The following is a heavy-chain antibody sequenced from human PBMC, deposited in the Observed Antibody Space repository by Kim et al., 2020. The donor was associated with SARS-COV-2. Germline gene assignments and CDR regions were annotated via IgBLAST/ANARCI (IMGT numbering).Heavy chain of an antibody. Sequence: ASVKVSCKSSGYTFSHYYLNWVRQAPGEGPEWMGWINPENGVTKYAQRFQGRVTLTTDTSISTAFMEVKTLTSDDTAIYYCARLLPGEDLCRQDTMD. D-gene: IGHD3-9*01. CDR2: INPENGVT. V-gene: IGHV1-2*02. J-gene: IGHJ6*03. CDR3: ARLLPGEDLCRQDTMD. CDR1: GYTFSHYY.